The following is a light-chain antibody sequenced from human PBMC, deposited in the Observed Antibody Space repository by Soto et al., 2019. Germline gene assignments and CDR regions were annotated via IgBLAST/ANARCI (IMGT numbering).Light chain of an antibody. CDR1: QSVRSNF. CDR2: GAS. Sequence: EFVLRQSPGTLSLTQRGRXXXXXRASQSVRSNFLAWXXQKPGXXPXXLIYGASNRATGIPDRFSGSGSGTEFTLTITRLEPEDFAMYYCQRYDSFRTFGQGTKVDIK. CDR3: QRYDSFRT. V-gene: IGKV3-20*01. J-gene: IGKJ1*01.